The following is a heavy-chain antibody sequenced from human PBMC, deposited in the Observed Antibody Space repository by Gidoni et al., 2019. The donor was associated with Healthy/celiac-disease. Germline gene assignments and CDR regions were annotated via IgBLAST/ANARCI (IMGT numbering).Heavy chain of an antibody. CDR1: GFTFTTYA. Sequence: EVQLLSSGGGLVQPGGSLSLSCAASGFTFTTYAMGWVRPAPGKGLEWVSAISGSGGSTYDADSVKGRFTIARDNSENTLYLQMNSLRAEDTAVYYWAKDWLGADYDVWSGYYFDYWGQGTLVTVSS. V-gene: IGHV3-23*01. J-gene: IGHJ4*02. D-gene: IGHD3-3*01. CDR2: ISGSGGST. CDR3: AKDWLGADYDVWSGYYFDY.